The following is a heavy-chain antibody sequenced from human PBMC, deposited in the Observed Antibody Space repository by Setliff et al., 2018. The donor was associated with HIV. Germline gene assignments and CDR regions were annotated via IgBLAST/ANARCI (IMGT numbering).Heavy chain of an antibody. J-gene: IGHJ4*02. D-gene: IGHD2-15*01. Sequence: GESLKISCRGSGYNFASHWIAWVRQMPGKGLEWMGIVYPDDSDSRYSPSFQGQVTISADKSVSTAYLQWSSPKASDTAMYYCARQAVDCSGGTCYSTSAFDYWGQGTLVTVSS. CDR2: VYPDDSDS. CDR1: GYNFASHW. CDR3: ARQAVDCSGGTCYSTSAFDY. V-gene: IGHV5-51*01.